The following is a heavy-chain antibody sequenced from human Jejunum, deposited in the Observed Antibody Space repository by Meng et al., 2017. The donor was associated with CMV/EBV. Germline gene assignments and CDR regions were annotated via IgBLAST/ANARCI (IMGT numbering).Heavy chain of an antibody. CDR2: MNPNRGTT. CDR1: GYTFTSYD. J-gene: IGHJ5*02. CDR3: VASSSSWYQNWFDP. Sequence: QVQAVQSGAEVKKPGASVKVSCKASGYTFTSYDINWVRQGTGQGLEWMGWMNPNRGTTGYAQKFQGRVTMTRNISKSTAYMDLSSLRSEDTAVYYCVASSSSWYQNWFDPWGQGTLVTVSS. D-gene: IGHD6-13*01. V-gene: IGHV1-8*01.